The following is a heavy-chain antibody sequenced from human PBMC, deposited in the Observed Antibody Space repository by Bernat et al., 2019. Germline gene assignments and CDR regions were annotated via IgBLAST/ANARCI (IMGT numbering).Heavy chain of an antibody. CDR3: ASVGSGRPDDY. CDR1: GFTFSSYE. Sequence: EVQLVESGGGLVQPGGSLRLSCAASGFTFSSYEMNWVRQAPGKGLEWVSYISSSGSTIDYADSVKGRFTNSRDKAKNLLYLQMNSLRAEDTAVYYCASVGSGRPDDYWGQGTLVTVSS. J-gene: IGHJ4*02. D-gene: IGHD6-19*01. V-gene: IGHV3-48*03. CDR2: ISSSGSTI.